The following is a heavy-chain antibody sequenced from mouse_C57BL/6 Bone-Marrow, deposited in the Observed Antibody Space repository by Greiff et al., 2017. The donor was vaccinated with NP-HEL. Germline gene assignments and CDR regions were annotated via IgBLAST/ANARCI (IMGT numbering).Heavy chain of an antibody. D-gene: IGHD1-1*01. CDR3: ARFITTVVGDYYAMDY. V-gene: IGHV1-82*01. J-gene: IGHJ4*01. CDR2: IYPGDGDT. Sequence: VKLMESGPELVKPGASVKISCKASGYAFSSSWMNWVKQRPGKGLEWIGRIYPGDGDTNYNGKFKGKATLTADKSSSTAYMQLSSLTSEDSAVYFCARFITTVVGDYYAMDYWGQGTSVTVSS. CDR1: GYAFSSSW.